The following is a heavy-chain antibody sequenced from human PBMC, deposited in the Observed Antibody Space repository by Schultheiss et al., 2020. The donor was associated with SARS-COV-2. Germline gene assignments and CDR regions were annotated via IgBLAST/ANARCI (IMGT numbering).Heavy chain of an antibody. D-gene: IGHD3-3*01. CDR1: GGSISSYY. CDR2: IYYSGST. CDR3: ARAHRLTIFGVVGYFDY. V-gene: IGHV4-59*01. Sequence: SETLSLTCTVSGGSISSYYWSWIRQPPGKGLEWIGYIYYSGSTYYNPSLKSRVTISVDTSKNQFSLKLSSVTAADTAVYYCARAHRLTIFGVVGYFDYWGQGTLVTVSS. J-gene: IGHJ4*02.